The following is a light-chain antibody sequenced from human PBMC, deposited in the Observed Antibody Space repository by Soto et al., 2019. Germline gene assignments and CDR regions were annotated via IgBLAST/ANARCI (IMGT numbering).Light chain of an antibody. CDR2: DAS. V-gene: IGKV3-11*01. J-gene: IGKJ5*01. CDR3: QQRNDWPLT. Sequence: EVVLTQSPVTLSLSPGERATLSCRASQSFRGLLAWYQQKPGQAPRLLIYDASYRATGIPARLSGRGSGTDFTLTIRSLEPEDFAVYYCQQRNDWPLTFGPGTRLEI. CDR1: QSFRGL.